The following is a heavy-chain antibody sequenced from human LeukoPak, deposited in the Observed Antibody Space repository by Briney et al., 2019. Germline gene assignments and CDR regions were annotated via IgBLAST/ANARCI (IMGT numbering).Heavy chain of an antibody. CDR3: ARHVHCSGGTCYRYGKDG. J-gene: IGHJ6*02. V-gene: IGHV4-59*08. D-gene: IGHD2-15*01. CDR2: IYYSGST. Sequence: KSSETLSLTCTVSGGSISSFHWSWIRQPPGRGLEWIGYIYYSGSTNYNPSLISRVAISVDTSKNQFSLRLRSVTTAEKAVYYCARHVHCSGGTCYRYGKDGWGQGTTVTVSS. CDR1: GGSISSFH.